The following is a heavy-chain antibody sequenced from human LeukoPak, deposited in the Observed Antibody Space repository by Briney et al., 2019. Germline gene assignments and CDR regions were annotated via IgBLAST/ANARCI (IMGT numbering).Heavy chain of an antibody. V-gene: IGHV5-51*01. CDR2: IYPGDSDT. Sequence: GESLKISCKGSGYSFTSYWIGWVRQMPGKGMEWMGIIYPGDSDTRYSPSFQGQVTISADKSISTAYLQWSSLKASDTAMYYCARTRRSYDFWSGYPSPADAFDIWGQGTMVTVSS. D-gene: IGHD3-3*01. J-gene: IGHJ3*02. CDR1: GYSFTSYW. CDR3: ARTRRSYDFWSGYPSPADAFDI.